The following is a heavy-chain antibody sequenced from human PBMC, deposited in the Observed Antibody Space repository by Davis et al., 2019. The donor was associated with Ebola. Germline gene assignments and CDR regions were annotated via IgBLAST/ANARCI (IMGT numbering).Heavy chain of an antibody. Sequence: SVKVSCKASGGTFSSYAISWVRQAPGQGLEWMGGIIPIFGTANYAQKFQGRVTITADESTSTAYMELSSLRSEDTAVYYCARGASTMVRGVITFDYWGQGTLVTVSS. J-gene: IGHJ4*02. D-gene: IGHD3-10*01. CDR3: ARGASTMVRGVITFDY. V-gene: IGHV1-69*13. CDR1: GGTFSSYA. CDR2: IIPIFGTA.